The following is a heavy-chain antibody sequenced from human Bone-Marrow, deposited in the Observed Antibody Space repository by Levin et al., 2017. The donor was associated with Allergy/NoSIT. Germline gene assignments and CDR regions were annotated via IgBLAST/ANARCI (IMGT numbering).Heavy chain of an antibody. V-gene: IGHV3-30*04. CDR2: MSFDGKYI. D-gene: IGHD3-10*01. CDR3: ARRDYYGMEDARASGMAV. Sequence: PGGSLRLSCTASGFTFSLYAMHWVRQAPGKGLEWVAIMSFDGKYISYKDSVKGRFTISRDNSKNTLYLQMNSLRTDDTAMYYCARRDYYGMEDARASGMAVWGQGTTVTVSS. J-gene: IGHJ6*02. CDR1: GFTFSLYA.